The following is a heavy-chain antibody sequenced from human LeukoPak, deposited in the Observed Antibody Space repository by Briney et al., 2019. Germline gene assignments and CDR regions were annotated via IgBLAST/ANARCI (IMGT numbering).Heavy chain of an antibody. CDR1: GGSISSYY. CDR2: IYTSGST. Sequence: SETLSLTCTVSGGSISSYYWSWIRQPAGKGLEWIGRIYTSGSTNYNPSLKSRVTMSVDTSKNQFSLKLSSVTAADTAVYYCERTSYYCSGGSCYHYYFDYWGQGTLVTVSS. J-gene: IGHJ4*02. V-gene: IGHV4-4*07. CDR3: ERTSYYCSGGSCYHYYFDY. D-gene: IGHD2-15*01.